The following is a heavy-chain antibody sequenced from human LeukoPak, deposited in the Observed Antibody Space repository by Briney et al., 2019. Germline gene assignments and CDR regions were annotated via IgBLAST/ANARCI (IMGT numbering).Heavy chain of an antibody. V-gene: IGHV1-2*02. CDR1: AYTFSDYY. Sequence: ASVKVSCKASAYTFSDYYMHWVRQAPGQGLEWMGWVDPDSGATKYEQKYQGRVTMTSDTSISTAYMELSSLGSDDTAVYYCARRGRIGNVIADFDYWGQGTLVSVSS. J-gene: IGHJ4*02. CDR2: VDPDSGAT. D-gene: IGHD2/OR15-2a*01. CDR3: ARRGRIGNVIADFDY.